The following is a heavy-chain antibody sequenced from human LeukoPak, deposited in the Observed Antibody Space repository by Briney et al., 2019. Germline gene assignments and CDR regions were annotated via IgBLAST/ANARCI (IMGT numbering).Heavy chain of an antibody. CDR2: INPNSGGT. D-gene: IGHD2-15*01. CDR3: AGEYCSGGSCYSWGNNWFDP. CDR1: GYTFTGYY. J-gene: IGHJ5*02. Sequence: ASVKVSCKASGYTFTGYYMHWVRQAPGQGLEWMGWINPNSGGTNYAQKFQGRVTMTRDTSISTAYMELSRLRSEDTAVYYCAGEYCSGGSCYSWGNNWFDPWGQGTLVTVSS. V-gene: IGHV1-2*02.